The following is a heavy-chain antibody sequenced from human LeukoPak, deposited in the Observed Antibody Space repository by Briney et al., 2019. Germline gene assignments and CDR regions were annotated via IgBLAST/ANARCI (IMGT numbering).Heavy chain of an antibody. CDR3: ARQWGGEAFDI. CDR1: GGSISSSSYY. J-gene: IGHJ3*02. D-gene: IGHD1-26*01. V-gene: IGHV4-39*07. CDR2: IYYSGST. Sequence: PSETLSLTCTVSGGSISSSSYYWGWIRQPPGKGLEWIGSIYYSGSTYYNPSLKSRVTISVDTSKNQFSLKLSSVTAADTAVYYCARQWGGEAFDIWGQGTMVTVSS.